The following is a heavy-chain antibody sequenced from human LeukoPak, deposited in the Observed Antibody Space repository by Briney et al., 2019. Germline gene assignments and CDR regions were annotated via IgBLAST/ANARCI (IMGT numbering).Heavy chain of an antibody. D-gene: IGHD6-19*01. J-gene: IGHJ4*02. Sequence: ASVKVSCKASGYTFTSYAMSWIRQAPGQGLEWMGWINTDTGNPTYAQGFTGRFVFSLDTSVSTAYLQISSLKAEDTAVYYCARGRGRWLAHYNFDCWGQGTLVTVSS. CDR1: GYTFTSYA. V-gene: IGHV7-4-1*02. CDR2: INTDTGNP. CDR3: ARGRGRWLAHYNFDC.